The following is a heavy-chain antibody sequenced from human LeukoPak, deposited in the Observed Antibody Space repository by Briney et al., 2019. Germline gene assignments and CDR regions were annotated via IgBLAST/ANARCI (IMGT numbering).Heavy chain of an antibody. D-gene: IGHD2-15*01. J-gene: IGHJ6*02. Sequence: SETLSLTCTVSGGSISSGSYYWSWIRQPAGKGLEWIGYIYYSGSTNYNPSLKSRVTISVDTSKNQFSLKLSSVTAADTAVYYCARLAATHSYYYYGMDVWGQGTTVTVSS. CDR3: ARLAATHSYYYYGMDV. CDR2: IYYSGST. CDR1: GGSISSGSYY. V-gene: IGHV4-61*10.